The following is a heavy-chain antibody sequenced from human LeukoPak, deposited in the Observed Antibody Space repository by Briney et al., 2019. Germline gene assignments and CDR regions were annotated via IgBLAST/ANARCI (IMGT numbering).Heavy chain of an antibody. J-gene: IGHJ4*02. V-gene: IGHV4-61*05. CDR3: ASTAIPPYYYDSSGYKSVDY. CDR2: IYYSGST. Sequence: SETLSLTCTVSGGSTSSSNYYWSWFRQPPGKGLEWIGYIYYSGSTNYNRSLKSRVTISVDTSKNQFSLKLSSVTAADTAVYYCASTAIPPYYYDSSGYKSVDYWGQGTLVTVSS. D-gene: IGHD3-22*01. CDR1: GGSTSSSNYY.